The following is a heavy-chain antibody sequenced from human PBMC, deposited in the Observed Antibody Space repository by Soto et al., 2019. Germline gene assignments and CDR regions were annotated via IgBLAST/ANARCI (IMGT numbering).Heavy chain of an antibody. CDR1: GGSISGHF. D-gene: IGHD1-1*01. Sequence: PSETLSLTCTVSGGSISGHFWSWIRQPPGKGLDWIGYIYPSGSTNYNPSLKSRVTISVDTSKNQFSLKLSSVTAADTAMYYCAGAIGTPGGIGYWGQGTLVTVSS. V-gene: IGHV4-59*11. CDR2: IYPSGST. J-gene: IGHJ4*02. CDR3: AGAIGTPGGIGY.